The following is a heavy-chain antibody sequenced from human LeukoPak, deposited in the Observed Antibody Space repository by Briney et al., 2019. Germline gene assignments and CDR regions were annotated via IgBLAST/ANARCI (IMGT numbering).Heavy chain of an antibody. CDR3: AKDYFNNGDNVPGHY. V-gene: IGHV3-23*01. CDR1: GFTFTSYA. Sequence: GGSLRLSCAASGFTFTSYAMRRVRQAPGMGPEWVSTISGSGVNTYHADSVKGRFTISRDNSKNTLDLQMNSLRAEDTALYYCAKDYFNNGDNVPGHYLGQGTLVIVSS. D-gene: IGHD4-17*01. CDR2: ISGSGVNT. J-gene: IGHJ4*01.